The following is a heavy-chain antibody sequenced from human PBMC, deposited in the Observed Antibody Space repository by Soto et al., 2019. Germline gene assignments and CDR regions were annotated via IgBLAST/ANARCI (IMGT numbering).Heavy chain of an antibody. CDR1: GGSISSYY. J-gene: IGHJ5*02. V-gene: IGHV4-59*01. CDR2: IYYSGST. CDR3: ARASYYYDRSGAYNWFDP. D-gene: IGHD3-22*01. Sequence: SETLSLTCTVSGGSISSYYWSWIRQPPGKGLEWIGYIYYSGSTNYNPSLKSRVTISVDTSKNQFSLKLSSVTAADTAVYYCARASYYYDRSGAYNWFDPWGQGTLVTLSS.